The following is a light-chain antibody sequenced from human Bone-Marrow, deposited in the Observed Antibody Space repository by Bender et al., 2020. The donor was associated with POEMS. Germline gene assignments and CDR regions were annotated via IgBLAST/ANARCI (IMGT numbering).Light chain of an antibody. CDR1: SSDVGNYNF. CDR2: DVD. CDR3: SSYTTTTLV. Sequence: QSALTQPRSVSGSPGQSVTISCTGSSSDVGNYNFVSWYQQRPGKAPKLIIYDVDTRPSGISNRFSGSKSGNTASLTISGLQAEDEADYYCSSYTTTTLVFGGGTKLTVL. J-gene: IGLJ2*01. V-gene: IGLV2-14*03.